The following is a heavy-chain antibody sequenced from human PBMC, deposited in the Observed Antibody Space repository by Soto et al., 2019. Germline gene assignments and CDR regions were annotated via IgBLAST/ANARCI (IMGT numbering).Heavy chain of an antibody. D-gene: IGHD5-12*01. CDR2: IAVHDNT. V-gene: IGHV3-23*01. CDR1: EFIFTNYD. J-gene: IGHJ4*02. CDR3: AKEEGRARGYNYGNTYFDY. Sequence: GGSLRLSCAASEFIFTNYDINWVRQAPGKGLEWVSAIAVHDNTYYADSVRGRFAISRDDSTNTLYLQMNSLSAEDTAVYYCAKEEGRARGYNYGNTYFDYWGQGTRVTVSS.